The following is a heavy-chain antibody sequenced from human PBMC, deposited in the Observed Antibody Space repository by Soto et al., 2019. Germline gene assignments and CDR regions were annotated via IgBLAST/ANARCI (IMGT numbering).Heavy chain of an antibody. J-gene: IGHJ3*02. Sequence: QVQLVESGGGVVQPGRSLRLSCAASGFTFSSYGMHWVRQAPGKGLEWVAVIWDDGSNKNYADSVKGRFTISRDKSNNTLYLQMNSLRAEDIAVYYCARSLYGDDAFDIGGQGTMVTVSS. CDR1: GFTFSSYG. CDR2: IWDDGSNK. V-gene: IGHV3-33*01. D-gene: IGHD4-17*01. CDR3: ARSLYGDDAFDI.